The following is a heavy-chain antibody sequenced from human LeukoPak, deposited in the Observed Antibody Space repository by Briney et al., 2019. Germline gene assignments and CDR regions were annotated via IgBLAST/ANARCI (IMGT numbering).Heavy chain of an antibody. CDR3: ARARGIAVAARRWFDP. CDR2: INPSGGST. J-gene: IGHJ5*02. D-gene: IGHD6-19*01. Sequence: ASVKVSYKASGYTFTSYYMHWVRQAPGQGLEWMGIINPSGGSTSYAQKFQGRVTMTRDTSTSTVYMELSSLRSEDTAVYYCARARGIAVAARRWFDPWGQGTLVTVSS. V-gene: IGHV1-46*03. CDR1: GYTFTSYY.